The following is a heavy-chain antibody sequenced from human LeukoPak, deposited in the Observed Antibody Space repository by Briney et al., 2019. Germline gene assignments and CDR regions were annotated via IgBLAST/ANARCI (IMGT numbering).Heavy chain of an antibody. CDR3: ARDQPNTGFDFDY. CDR2: ITSSSSTI. CDR1: GFTFSTYS. V-gene: IGHV3-48*04. Sequence: PGGSLRLSCAASGFTFSTYSMNRDRQAPGKGLEWLSYITSSSSTIYYADSVKGRFTISRDNAKNSLYLQMNSLRAEDTAVYYCARDQPNTGFDFDYWGQGTLVTVSS. J-gene: IGHJ4*02. D-gene: IGHD2-8*01.